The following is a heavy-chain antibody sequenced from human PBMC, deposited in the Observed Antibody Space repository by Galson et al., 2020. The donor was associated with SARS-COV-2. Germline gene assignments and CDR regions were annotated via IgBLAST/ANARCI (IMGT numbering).Heavy chain of an antibody. D-gene: IGHD3-10*01. CDR3: TREGGDGYYYYYMDV. CDR1: GGSFSGYY. V-gene: IGHV4-34*01. CDR2: INSSGST. J-gene: IGHJ6*03. Sequence: SETLSLTCAVYGGSFSGYYWSWIRQPPGKGLEWIGEINSSGSTNYNPSLKNRVTISVDTSKNQFSLKLSSVTAADTAMYYCTREGGDGYYYYYMDVWGKGTTVTVSS.